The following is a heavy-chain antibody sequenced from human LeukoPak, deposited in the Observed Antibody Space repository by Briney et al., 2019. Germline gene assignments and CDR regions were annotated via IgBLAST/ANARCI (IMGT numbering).Heavy chain of an antibody. CDR1: GYTFSTYG. Sequence: ASVKVSCKASGYTFSTYGMSRVRQAPGQGLEWMGWISAYNGNTNYAQKLQGRVSMTTDTSTSTAYMELRSLSSDDTAVYYCARDRGSGWYIYWGQGTLVTVSS. V-gene: IGHV1-18*01. CDR3: ARDRGSGWYIY. J-gene: IGHJ4*02. D-gene: IGHD6-19*01. CDR2: ISAYNGNT.